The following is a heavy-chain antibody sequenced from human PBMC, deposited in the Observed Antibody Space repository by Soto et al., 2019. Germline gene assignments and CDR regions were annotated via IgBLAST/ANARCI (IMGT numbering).Heavy chain of an antibody. CDR2: NRSSSGDT. CDR1: GFTFSSYA. D-gene: IGHD3-10*01. J-gene: IGHJ3*02. V-gene: IGHV3-23*01. Sequence: GGSLRLSCAASGFTFSSYAMGWVRQAPGKGLGWVSANRSSSGDTYYADTEKGRLTISRENSKNTLYLQMNSLRAEDTEVYYCPAPMGSGSPLFDIWGQGTMVTVSS. CDR3: PAPMGSGSPLFDI.